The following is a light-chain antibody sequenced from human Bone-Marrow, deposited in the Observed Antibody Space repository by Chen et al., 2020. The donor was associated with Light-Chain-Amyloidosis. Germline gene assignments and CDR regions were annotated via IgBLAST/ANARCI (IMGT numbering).Light chain of an antibody. Sequence: SYVLTQPSSVSVAPGQTTTLACGGNNIGSTRVHCYQQTPGQAPLLVVYDDSDRPSGIPARLSGSNSGNTATLTISRVEAGDEADYYCQVWDRSSDRPVFVGGTKLTVL. CDR3: QVWDRSSDRPV. V-gene: IGLV3-21*02. CDR1: NIGSTR. CDR2: DDS. J-gene: IGLJ3*02.